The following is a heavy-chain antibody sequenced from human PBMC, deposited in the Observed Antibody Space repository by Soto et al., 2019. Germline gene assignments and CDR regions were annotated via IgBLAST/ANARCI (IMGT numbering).Heavy chain of an antibody. CDR1: GFTFSSYG. D-gene: IGHD3-22*01. J-gene: IGHJ3*02. Sequence: GGSLRLSCAASGFTFSSYGMHWVRQAPGKGLEWVAVIWYDGSNKYYADSVKGRFTISRDNSKNTLYLQMNSLRAEDTAVYYCARVRNVGSGYDAFDIWGQGTMVTVSS. V-gene: IGHV3-33*01. CDR2: IWYDGSNK. CDR3: ARVRNVGSGYDAFDI.